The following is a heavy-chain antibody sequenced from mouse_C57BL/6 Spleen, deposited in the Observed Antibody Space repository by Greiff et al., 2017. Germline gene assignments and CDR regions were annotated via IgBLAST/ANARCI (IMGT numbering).Heavy chain of an antibody. D-gene: IGHD1-1*01. CDR2: IDPNSGGT. V-gene: IGHV1-72*01. J-gene: IGHJ2*01. CDR3: ARSRSTPIYYYGTFDY. Sequence: QVQLQQPGAELVKPGASVKLSCKASGYTFTSYWMHWVKQRPGRGLEWIGRIDPNSGGTKYNEKFKSKATLTVDKPSSTAYMQLSSLTSEDSAVYYCARSRSTPIYYYGTFDYWGQGTTLTVSS. CDR1: GYTFTSYW.